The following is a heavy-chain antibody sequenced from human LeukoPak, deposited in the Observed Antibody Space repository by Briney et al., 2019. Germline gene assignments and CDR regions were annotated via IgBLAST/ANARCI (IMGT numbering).Heavy chain of an antibody. CDR2: INSDGSST. J-gene: IGHJ4*02. D-gene: IGHD6-13*01. CDR1: GFTFSSYW. Sequence: GGSLRLSCAASGFTFSSYWMHWVRQAPGKGLVWVSRINSDGSSTSYADSVKGRFTISRDNAKNTLYLQMNSLRAEDTAVYYCARVMEQQLGTDYWGQGTLVTVSS. CDR3: ARVMEQQLGTDY. V-gene: IGHV3-74*01.